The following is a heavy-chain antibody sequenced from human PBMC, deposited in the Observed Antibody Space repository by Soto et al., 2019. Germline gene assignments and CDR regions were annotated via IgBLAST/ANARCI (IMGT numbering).Heavy chain of an antibody. CDR2: ISPGSRSI. CDR1: GFNFMTYG. D-gene: IGHD3-10*01. J-gene: IGHJ4*02. Sequence: GGSLRLSCVTSGFNFMTYGVNWVRQAPGKGLEWVSYISPGSRSIYYADSVKGRFTVSRDDAKSSLFLQMSSLRAEDTAVYYCARMIRINYYASGPLDHWGQGTLVTVSS. V-gene: IGHV3-48*01. CDR3: ARMIRINYYASGPLDH.